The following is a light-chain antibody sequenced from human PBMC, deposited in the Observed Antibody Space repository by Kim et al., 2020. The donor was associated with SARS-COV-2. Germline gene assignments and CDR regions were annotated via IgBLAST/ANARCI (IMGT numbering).Light chain of an antibody. Sequence: QSVLTQPPSASGTPGQTVTISCSGSSSNIGSNTVNWFQHLPGTAPKLLIYTNNQWPSGVPDRFSGSKSGTSASLAISGLQSEDEADYYCAAWDDSLTGWVFGGGTQLTVL. J-gene: IGLJ3*02. CDR3: AAWDDSLTGWV. V-gene: IGLV1-44*01. CDR1: SSNIGSNT. CDR2: TNN.